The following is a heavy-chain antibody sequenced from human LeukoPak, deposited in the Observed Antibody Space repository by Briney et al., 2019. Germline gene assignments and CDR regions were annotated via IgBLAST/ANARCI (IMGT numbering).Heavy chain of an antibody. CDR2: ICYSGST. D-gene: IGHD3-10*01. CDR1: GGSISRYY. Sequence: PSETLSLTCTVSGGSISRYYWSWIRQPPGKGLEWIGYICYSGSTNYNPALKNRVTISVDTSKKQFSLKLSSVTAADTAVYYCARAHGAYFDLWGRGTLVTVSS. V-gene: IGHV4-59*01. CDR3: ARAHGAYFDL. J-gene: IGHJ2*01.